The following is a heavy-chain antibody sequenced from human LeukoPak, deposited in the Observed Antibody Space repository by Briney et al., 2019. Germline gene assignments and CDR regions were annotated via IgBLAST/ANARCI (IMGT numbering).Heavy chain of an antibody. CDR2: TYYRSKWYN. CDR3: ARGSHYAFDI. Sequence: SQTLSLTCALSGDSFSSNSVAWNWIRQSPSRGLEWLGRTYYRSKWYNEYAVSVKSRITINPDTSKNQFSLQLNSVTPEDTAVYHCARGSHYAFDIWGQGTMVTVSS. J-gene: IGHJ3*02. D-gene: IGHD1-26*01. V-gene: IGHV6-1*01. CDR1: GDSFSSNSVA.